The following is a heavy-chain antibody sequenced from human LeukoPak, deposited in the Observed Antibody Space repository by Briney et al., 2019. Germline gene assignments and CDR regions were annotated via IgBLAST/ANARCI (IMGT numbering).Heavy chain of an antibody. V-gene: IGHV4-34*01. J-gene: IGHJ4*02. CDR2: INHSGGT. Sequence: SETLSLTCAVYGGSFSGYYWSWIRQPPGKGLEWIGEINHSGGTNYNPSLKSRVTISVDTSKNQFSLKLSSVTAADTAVYYCARRSYDFWSGYRPSYYFDYWGQGTLVTVSS. D-gene: IGHD3-3*01. CDR1: GGSFSGYY. CDR3: ARRSYDFWSGYRPSYYFDY.